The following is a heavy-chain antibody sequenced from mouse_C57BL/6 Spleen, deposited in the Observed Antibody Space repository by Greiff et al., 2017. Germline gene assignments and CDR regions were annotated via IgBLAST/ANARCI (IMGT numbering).Heavy chain of an antibody. CDR3: AREGYYYGLDY. V-gene: IGHV1-61*01. CDR1: GYTFTSYW. D-gene: IGHD1-1*01. J-gene: IGHJ2*01. Sequence: QVQLQQPGAELVRPGSSVKLSCKASGYTFTSYWMDWVKQRPGQGLEWIGNIYPSDSETHYNQKFKDKATLTVDKSSSTAYMQLSSLTSEASAVYYCAREGYYYGLDYWGQGTTLTVSS. CDR2: IYPSDSET.